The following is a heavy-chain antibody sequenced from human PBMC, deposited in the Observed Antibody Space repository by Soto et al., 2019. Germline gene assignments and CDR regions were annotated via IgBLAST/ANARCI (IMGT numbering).Heavy chain of an antibody. Sequence: GGSLRLSCAASGFTFSSYGMHWVRQAPGKGLEWVAVISYDGSNKYYADSVKGRFTISRDNSKNTLYLQVNSLRAEDTAVYYCAKDRGLYYFDYWGQGTLVTVSS. V-gene: IGHV3-30*18. CDR3: AKDRGLYYFDY. CDR2: ISYDGSNK. CDR1: GFTFSSYG. J-gene: IGHJ4*02.